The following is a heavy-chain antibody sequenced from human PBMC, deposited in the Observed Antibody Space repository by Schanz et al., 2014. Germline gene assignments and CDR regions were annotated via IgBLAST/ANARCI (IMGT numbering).Heavy chain of an antibody. CDR3: AKDHAGSDILTALGN. Sequence: EVQLLESGGGLVQPGGSLRLSCAASGFTFSNYAMSWVRQASGKGLEWVSGISGSGGSTYDADSVKGRFTISRDNSKNTLYLQMNSLRAEDTAVYYCAKDHAGSDILTALGNWGQGTLVTVSS. CDR1: GFTFSNYA. V-gene: IGHV3-23*01. D-gene: IGHD3-9*01. J-gene: IGHJ4*02. CDR2: ISGSGGST.